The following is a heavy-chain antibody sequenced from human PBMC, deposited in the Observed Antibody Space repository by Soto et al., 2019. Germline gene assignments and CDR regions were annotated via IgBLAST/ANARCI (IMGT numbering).Heavy chain of an antibody. CDR1: GGTFSSYA. CDR3: ARGRVSSIAARPGYYYGMDV. V-gene: IGHV1-69*13. Sequence: GASVKVSCKASGGTFSSYAISWVRQAPGQGLEWMGGIIPTFGTANYAQKFQGRVTITADESTSTAYMELSSLRSEDTAVHYCARGRVSSIAARPGYYYGMDVWGQGTTVTVSS. J-gene: IGHJ6*02. CDR2: IIPTFGTA. D-gene: IGHD6-6*01.